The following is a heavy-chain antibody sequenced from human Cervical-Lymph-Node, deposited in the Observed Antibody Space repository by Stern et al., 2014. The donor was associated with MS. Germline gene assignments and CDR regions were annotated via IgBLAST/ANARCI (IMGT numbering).Heavy chain of an antibody. CDR2: SSGSHGST. V-gene: IGHV3-23*04. Sequence: EVQLVESGGTLVQPGGSLRLSCEASGFTFSSYAMSWVRQAPGKGLEWVSVSSGSHGSTFYADSVKGRFTISRDNSKNTLFLQMNSLRAEDTAVYYCAKVYGSGPFDYWGQGTLVTVSS. CDR1: GFTFSSYA. J-gene: IGHJ4*02. D-gene: IGHD6-19*01. CDR3: AKVYGSGPFDY.